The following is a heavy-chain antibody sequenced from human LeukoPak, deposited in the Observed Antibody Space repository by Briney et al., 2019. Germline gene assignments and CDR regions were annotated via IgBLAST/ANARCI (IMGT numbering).Heavy chain of an antibody. Sequence: ASVKVSCKASGYTFTGYYMHWVRQAPGQGLEWMGWINPNSGGTNYAQKFQGWVTMTRDTSIGTAYMELSRLRSDDTAVYYCASATGIAAAGSNAFDIWGQGTMVTVSS. J-gene: IGHJ3*02. CDR2: INPNSGGT. CDR3: ASATGIAAAGSNAFDI. V-gene: IGHV1-2*04. CDR1: GYTFTGYY. D-gene: IGHD6-13*01.